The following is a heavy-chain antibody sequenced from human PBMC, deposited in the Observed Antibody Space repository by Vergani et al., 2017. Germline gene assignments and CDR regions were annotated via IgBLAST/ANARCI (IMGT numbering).Heavy chain of an antibody. CDR2: INPNKGGT. Sequence: QVQLVQSGAEVKKPGASVNVSCKASGYTFTDYYIHWVRQAPGQGLEWMGWINPNKGGTNYAQKFQGRVTMTRDTSISTAYVERSRLSSNDTAVYYCARDYGMKVWGQGTTVTVSS. V-gene: IGHV1-2*02. CDR1: GYTFTDYY. J-gene: IGHJ6*02. CDR3: ARDYGMKV.